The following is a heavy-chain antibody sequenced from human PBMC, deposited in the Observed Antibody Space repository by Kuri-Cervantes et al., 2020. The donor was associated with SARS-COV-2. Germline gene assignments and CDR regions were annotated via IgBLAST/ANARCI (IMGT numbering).Heavy chain of an antibody. CDR3: ATGSYYVAYDY. CDR1: GGSISTYY. CDR2: LYYSGST. Sequence: ESLKISCTVSGGSISTYYWSWIRQPPGKGLEWSGYLYYSGSTNYNPSLKSRVTISLDTSKNLFSLKLSSVTAADTAVYYCATGSYYVAYDYWGQGTMVTVSS. V-gene: IGHV4-59*01. J-gene: IGHJ4*02. D-gene: IGHD1-26*01.